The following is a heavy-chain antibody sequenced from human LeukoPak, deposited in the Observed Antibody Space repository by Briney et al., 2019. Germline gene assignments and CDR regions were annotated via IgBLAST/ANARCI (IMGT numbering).Heavy chain of an antibody. D-gene: IGHD5-18*01. V-gene: IGHV4-31*03. J-gene: IGHJ4*02. CDR2: IYYSGST. Sequence: SRTLSLTCTVSGGSISSGGYYWSWIRQHPGKGLEWIGYIYYSGSTYYNPSLKSRVTISVDTSKNQFSLKLSSVTAADTAVYYCARGDVDTAMAVDYWGQGTLVTVSS. CDR3: ARGDVDTAMAVDY. CDR1: GGSISSGGYY.